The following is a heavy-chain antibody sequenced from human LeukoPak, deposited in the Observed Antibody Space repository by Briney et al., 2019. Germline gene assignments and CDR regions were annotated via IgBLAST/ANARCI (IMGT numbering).Heavy chain of an antibody. Sequence: SETLSLACTVSGGSISSYYWSWIRQPPGKGLEWIGYIYYSGSTNYNPSLKSRVTISVDTSKNQFSLKLSSVTAADTAVYYCAGRSTAMVLFDYWGQGTLVTVSS. CDR2: IYYSGST. D-gene: IGHD5-18*01. J-gene: IGHJ4*02. V-gene: IGHV4-59*01. CDR1: GGSISSYY. CDR3: AGRSTAMVLFDY.